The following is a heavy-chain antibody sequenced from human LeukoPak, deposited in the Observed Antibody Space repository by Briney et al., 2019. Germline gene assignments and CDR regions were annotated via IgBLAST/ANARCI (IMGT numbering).Heavy chain of an antibody. Sequence: GGSLRLSCAASGFTVSSNYMSWVRQAPGKGLEWVSLIYSGGSTYYADSVKGRFTISRDNSKNTLYLQLNNLRVEDTAVYYCARGGLSVSGSYLHYFDYSGQGTPVTVSP. V-gene: IGHV3-53*01. D-gene: IGHD6-13*01. CDR1: GFTVSSNY. J-gene: IGHJ4*02. CDR3: ARGGLSVSGSYLHYFDY. CDR2: IYSGGST.